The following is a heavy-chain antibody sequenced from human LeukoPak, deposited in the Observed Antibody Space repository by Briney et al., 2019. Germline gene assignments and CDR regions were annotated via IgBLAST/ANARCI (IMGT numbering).Heavy chain of an antibody. J-gene: IGHJ4*02. Sequence: GGSLRLSCAASGFTFRNYGMNWVRQAPGKGLEWVSLMSGSGARTYYADSVKGRFTISRDNSKNTLYLHMNSLRAEDTAVYYCTRLYCGGGYCYYFDYWGQGTLVTVSS. CDR1: GFTFRNYG. V-gene: IGHV3-23*01. CDR2: MSGSGART. D-gene: IGHD2-21*01. CDR3: TRLYCGGGYCYYFDY.